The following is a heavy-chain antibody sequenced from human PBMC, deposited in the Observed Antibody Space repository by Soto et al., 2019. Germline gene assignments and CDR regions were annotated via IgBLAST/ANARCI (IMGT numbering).Heavy chain of an antibody. CDR3: AKYERQYSGSYPDDFDI. J-gene: IGHJ3*02. CDR2: ISGSGCST. CDR1: GFTFSSYA. Sequence: EVQLLESGGGLVQPGGSLRLSCAASGFTFSSYAMSWVLQAPGKGLDWDSAISGSGCSTYYEDSVKGRFTISRDSAKNTMYLQVSRLRAGDTDVYYCAKYERQYSGSYPDDFDIWGQGTMVTVSS. D-gene: IGHD1-26*01. V-gene: IGHV3-23*01.